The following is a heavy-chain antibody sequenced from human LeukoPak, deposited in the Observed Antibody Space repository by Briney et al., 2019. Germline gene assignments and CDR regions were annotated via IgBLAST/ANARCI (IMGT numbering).Heavy chain of an antibody. CDR2: INPNSGGT. D-gene: IGHD1-26*01. CDR3: ARSIVGAANFDY. V-gene: IGHV1-2*06. J-gene: IGHJ4*02. Sequence: ASVKVSCKASGYTFTGYYMHWVRQAPGQGLEWMGRINPNSGGTNYAQKFQGRVTMTRDTSISTAYMELCRLRSDDTAVYYCARSIVGAANFDYWGQGTLVTVSS. CDR1: GYTFTGYY.